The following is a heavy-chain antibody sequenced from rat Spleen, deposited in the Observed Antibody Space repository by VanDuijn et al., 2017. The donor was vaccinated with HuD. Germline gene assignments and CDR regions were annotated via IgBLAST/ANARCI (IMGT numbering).Heavy chain of an antibody. Sequence: EVQLQESGPGLVKPSQSLSLTCSVTGYSITSNYRWNWIRSFPGNKLEWMAYLNSAGSTNYNPSLKSRISITRDTSKNQFFLQVKSATTEDTATYYCARRGAPFDYWGQGVMVTVSS. J-gene: IGHJ2*01. CDR1: GYSITSNYR. CDR3: ARRGAPFDY. CDR2: LNSAGST. V-gene: IGHV3-3*01. D-gene: IGHD4-3*01.